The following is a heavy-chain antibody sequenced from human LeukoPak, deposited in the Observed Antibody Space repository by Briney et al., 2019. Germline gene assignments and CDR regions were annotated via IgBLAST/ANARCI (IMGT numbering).Heavy chain of an antibody. CDR2: IIPIFGTA. V-gene: IGHV1-69*01. D-gene: IGHD3-22*01. Sequence: ASVKVSCKASGGTFSSYAISWVRQAPGQGLEWMGGIIPIFGTANYAQKFQARVTITADESTSTAYMELSSLRSEDTAVYYCARCDSSGYYAQFDFWGQGTLVTVSS. CDR1: GGTFSSYA. CDR3: ARCDSSGYYAQFDF. J-gene: IGHJ4*02.